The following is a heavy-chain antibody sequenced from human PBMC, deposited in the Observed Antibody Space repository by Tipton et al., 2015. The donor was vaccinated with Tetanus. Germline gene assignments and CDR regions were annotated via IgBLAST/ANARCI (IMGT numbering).Heavy chain of an antibody. D-gene: IGHD6-19*01. CDR1: GGSISSYY. J-gene: IGHJ3*02. Sequence: TLSLTCTVSGGSISSYYWTWIRQPPGRGLEWIGYVHYSGSTNYSPSLRSRVTLSVDTSKNQFSLKLSSVTAADTAVYYCAKDMVPVAGTEAFDIWGQGTMVTVSS. CDR3: AKDMVPVAGTEAFDI. V-gene: IGHV4-59*01. CDR2: VHYSGST.